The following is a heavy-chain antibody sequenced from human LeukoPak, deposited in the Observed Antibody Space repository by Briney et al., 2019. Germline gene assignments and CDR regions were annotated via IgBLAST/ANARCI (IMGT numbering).Heavy chain of an antibody. J-gene: IGHJ3*02. CDR1: GGSFSGYY. CDR3: ARDLYSSRTNDAFVI. CDR2: IYYSGST. Sequence: PSETLSLTCAVYGGSFSGYYWSWIRQPPGKGLEWIGSIYYSGSTYYNPSLKSRVTISVDTSKNQFSLKLSSVTAADTAVYYCARDLYSSRTNDAFVIWGQGTMVTVSS. V-gene: IGHV4-34*01. D-gene: IGHD6-13*01.